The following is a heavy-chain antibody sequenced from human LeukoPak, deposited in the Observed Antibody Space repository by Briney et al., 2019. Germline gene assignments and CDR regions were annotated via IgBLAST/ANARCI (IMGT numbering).Heavy chain of an antibody. CDR2: MNPNSGNT. CDR1: GYTFTGSD. V-gene: IGHV1-8*01. Sequence: ASVKVSRKASGYTFTGSDINWERHATGQGLEWMGWMNPNSGNTGYAQKFQGRVTLTRDTSISTAYMELTSLRSEDTAVYYCARTLSRLNHYGDSAADSWGQGTLVTVSS. CDR3: ARTLSRLNHYGDSAADS. J-gene: IGHJ4*02. D-gene: IGHD4-17*01.